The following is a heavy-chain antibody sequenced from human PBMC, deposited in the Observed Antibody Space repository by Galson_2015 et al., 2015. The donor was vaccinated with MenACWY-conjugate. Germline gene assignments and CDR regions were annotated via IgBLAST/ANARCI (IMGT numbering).Heavy chain of an antibody. J-gene: IGHJ4*01. Sequence: SLRLSCAASGFTVGSDYMAWVRQSPGKGLEWVSLIYTGGDTYYPGSVTGRFTISRDNSKNTVYLQMHSLRVEDTAVYYCASRREGAASDGYLDLWGHGTLVPVS. V-gene: IGHV3-66*01. CDR1: GFTVGSDY. D-gene: IGHD5-18*01. CDR3: ASRREGAASDGYLDL. CDR2: IYTGGDT.